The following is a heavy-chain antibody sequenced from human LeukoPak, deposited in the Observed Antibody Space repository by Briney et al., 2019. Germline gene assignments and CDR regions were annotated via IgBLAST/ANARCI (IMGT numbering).Heavy chain of an antibody. CDR1: GGSFSGYY. D-gene: IGHD6-13*01. J-gene: IGHJ4*02. CDR2: INHSGST. V-gene: IGHV4-34*01. CDR3: ARERIAAAGTSTGFDY. Sequence: SETLSLTCAVYGGSFSGYYWSWIRQPPGKGLEWIGEINHSGSTNYNPSLKSRVTISVDTSKNQFSLKLSSVTAADTAVYYCARERIAAAGTSTGFDYWGQGTLVTVSS.